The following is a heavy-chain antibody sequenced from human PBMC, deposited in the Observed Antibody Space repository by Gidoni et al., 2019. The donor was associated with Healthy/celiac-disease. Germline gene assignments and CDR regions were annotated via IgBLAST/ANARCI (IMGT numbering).Heavy chain of an antibody. V-gene: IGHV3-23*01. CDR1: GFTFSSYA. CDR2: ISGSGGST. Sequence: VHLLESGGLLVQPGGSLSLPCAASGFTFSSYAMSWVRQAPGKGLEWVSAISGSGGSTYYADSVKGRFTISRDNSKNTLYLQMNSLRAEDTAVYYCAKVKTGLDYFDYWGQGTLVTVSS. J-gene: IGHJ4*02. CDR3: AKVKTGLDYFDY.